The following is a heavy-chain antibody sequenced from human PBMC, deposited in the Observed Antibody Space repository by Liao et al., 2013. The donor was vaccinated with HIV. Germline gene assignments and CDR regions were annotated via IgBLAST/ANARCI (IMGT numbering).Heavy chain of an antibody. CDR1: GGSFSGYS. CDR2: INHSGST. J-gene: IGHJ4*02. Sequence: QVQLQQWGAGLLKPSETLSLTCAVYGGSFSGYSWSWIRQPPGKGLEWIGEINHSGSTNYNASLKSRVTISADTSKNQFSLKLSSVTAADTAVYYCARGLEFDYWGQGTLVTVSS. V-gene: IGHV4-34*01. CDR3: ARGLEFDY.